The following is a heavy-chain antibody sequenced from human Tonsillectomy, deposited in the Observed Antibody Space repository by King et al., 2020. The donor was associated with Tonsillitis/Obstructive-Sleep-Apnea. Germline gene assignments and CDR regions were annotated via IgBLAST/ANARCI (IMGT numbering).Heavy chain of an antibody. CDR2: IYYSGST. CDR1: GGSISSYY. D-gene: IGHD2-2*02. J-gene: IGHJ5*02. V-gene: IGHV4-59*08. CDR3: AGTGAIGNWFDP. Sequence: QLQESGPGLVKPSETLSLTCTVSGGSISSYYWSWFRQPPGKGLEWIGYIYYSGSTNYNPSLKSRVTISIDTSKNQFSLKLTSVTAADTAVYYCAGTGAIGNWFDPWGQGTLVTVSS.